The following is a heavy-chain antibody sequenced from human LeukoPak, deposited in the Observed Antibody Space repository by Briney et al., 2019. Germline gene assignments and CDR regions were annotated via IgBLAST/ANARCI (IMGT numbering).Heavy chain of an antibody. CDR1: GLTFGAYA. J-gene: IGHJ4*02. Sequence: GGSLRLSCTASGLTFGAYAMSWVRQAPGKGLEWVAVISYDGVSKNHLDSVKGRFTISRDNSANTLYLQMNSLRAEDTAVYYCARGTPGVADLDYWGQGTLVTVSS. V-gene: IGHV3-30-3*01. D-gene: IGHD2-8*01. CDR3: ARGTPGVADLDY. CDR2: ISYDGVSK.